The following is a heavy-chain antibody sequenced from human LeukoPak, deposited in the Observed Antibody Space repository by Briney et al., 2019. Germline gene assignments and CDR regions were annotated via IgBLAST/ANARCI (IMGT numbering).Heavy chain of an antibody. CDR1: GGILSTHS. D-gene: IGHD3-10*01. V-gene: IGHV1-69*06. Sequence: ASMKVSCKPSGGILSTHSITWVRQAPGQGLQWMGRIVPLFFTTNYAEKFQERVSITADRSTNTVYMELASLKSEDTAIYYCATSRTSGTPDDAFDIWGRGTMVIVSS. CDR2: IVPLFFTT. J-gene: IGHJ3*02. CDR3: ATSRTSGTPDDAFDI.